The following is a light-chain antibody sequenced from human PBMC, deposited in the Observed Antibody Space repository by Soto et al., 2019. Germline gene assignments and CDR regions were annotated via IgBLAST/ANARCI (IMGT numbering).Light chain of an antibody. Sequence: EIVLTQSPGALSLSPGEGATLSCRASQSLSSSYVAWYQQQVGQPPRLLIYGASNRATGIPDRFSGSWSGTEFTLTISRLEPEDFAVYYCQQYGISPSYTFAQGTKVEIK. CDR3: QQYGISPSYT. CDR1: QSLSSSY. J-gene: IGKJ2*01. V-gene: IGKV3-20*01. CDR2: GAS.